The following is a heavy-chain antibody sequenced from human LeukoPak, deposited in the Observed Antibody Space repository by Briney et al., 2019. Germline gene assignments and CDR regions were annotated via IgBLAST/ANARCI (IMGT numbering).Heavy chain of an antibody. V-gene: IGHV1-8*01. CDR3: ARGSLRVRGVIVWGY. J-gene: IGHJ4*02. CDR2: MNPNSGNT. Sequence: GASVKVSCKASGYTFTSYDINWVQQATGQGLEWMGWMNPNSGNTGYAQKFQGRVTMTRNTSISTAYMELSSLRSEDTAVYYCARGSLRVRGVIVWGYWGQGTLVTVSS. D-gene: IGHD3-10*01. CDR1: GYTFTSYD.